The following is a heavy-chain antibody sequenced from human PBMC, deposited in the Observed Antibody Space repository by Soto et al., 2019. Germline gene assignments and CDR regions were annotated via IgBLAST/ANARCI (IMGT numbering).Heavy chain of an antibody. J-gene: IGHJ4*02. CDR1: GFTFSSYG. CDR3: AKEGGLSGSYYISSSYYFDY. CDR2: ILYDGSNT. Sequence: QVQLVESGGGVVQPGRSLRLSCAASGFTFSSYGMHWVRQAPGKGLEWVAIILYDGSNTYYADSVKGRFTISRDNSKNTLYLQMNSLRAEDTSVYYCAKEGGLSGSYYISSSYYFDYWGQGTLVTVSS. V-gene: IGHV3-30*18. D-gene: IGHD1-26*01.